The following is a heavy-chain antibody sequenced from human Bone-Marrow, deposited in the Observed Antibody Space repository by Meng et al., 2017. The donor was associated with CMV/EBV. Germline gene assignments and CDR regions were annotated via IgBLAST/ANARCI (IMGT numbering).Heavy chain of an antibody. D-gene: IGHD6-13*01. CDR3: ARRDGAAASE. CDR2: IDPRASYT. CDR1: GYTFTSYW. V-gene: IGHV5-10-1*01. J-gene: IGHJ4*02. Sequence: IACKVSGYTFTSYWISWVRQMPGTGLEWMARIDPRASYTNYSPSLQGHVTISADKSISTAYLQWSSLKASDTAMYYCARRDGAAASEWGQGTLVTVSS.